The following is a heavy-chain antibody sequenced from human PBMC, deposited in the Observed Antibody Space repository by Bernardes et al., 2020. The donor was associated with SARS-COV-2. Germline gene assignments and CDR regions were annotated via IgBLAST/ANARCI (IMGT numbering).Heavy chain of an antibody. CDR1: GFSFGSYG. J-gene: IGHJ5*02. CDR2: ITERSERS. Sequence: GGSLRLSCAASGFSFGSYGMSWVRQAPGKGLEWVAYITERSERSIYADSVKGQFTISRDNSRDTLYLQLSNLRAEDTAIYYCAREPSRRADLWGQGTLVSVS. CDR3: AREPSRRADL. D-gene: IGHD2-2*01. V-gene: IGHV3-23*01.